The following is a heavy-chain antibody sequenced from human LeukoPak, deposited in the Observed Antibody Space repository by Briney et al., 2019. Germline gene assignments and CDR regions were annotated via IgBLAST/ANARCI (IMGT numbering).Heavy chain of an antibody. CDR2: VYNSGDT. CDR3: ARLKLGAYFDL. V-gene: IGHV4-59*08. D-gene: IGHD3-16*01. J-gene: IGHJ2*01. CDR1: GGSISSDY. Sequence: SETLSLTCTVSGGSISSDYWSWLRQSPGKGLEWVGYVYNSGDTGKNPSLKSRVTILLDTSKNQCSLKLTSVSAADTAVYYCARLKLGAYFDLWGRGTLVTVSS.